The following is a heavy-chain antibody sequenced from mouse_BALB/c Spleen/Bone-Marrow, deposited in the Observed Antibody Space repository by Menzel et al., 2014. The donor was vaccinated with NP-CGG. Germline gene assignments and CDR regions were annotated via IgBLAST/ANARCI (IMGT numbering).Heavy chain of an antibody. CDR1: GYTFTSYV. D-gene: IGHD2-14*01. V-gene: IGHV1-14*01. J-gene: IGHJ4*01. CDR2: IHPYNDGT. Sequence: LVESGPDLVKPGASVKMSCKASGYTFTSYVIHWVKQKPGQGLEWIGYIHPYNDGTRYNEKFKGKATLTSDKSSSTAYMKLSSLTSEDSAVYYCARSRNYRYDEDYAMDYWGQGTSVTVSS. CDR3: ARSRNYRYDEDYAMDY.